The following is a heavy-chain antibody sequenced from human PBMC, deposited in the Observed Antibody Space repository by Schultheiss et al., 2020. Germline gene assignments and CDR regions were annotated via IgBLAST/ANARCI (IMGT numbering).Heavy chain of an antibody. CDR1: GFTFSSYA. CDR2: ISGGGTYT. V-gene: IGHV3-23*01. Sequence: GGSLRLSCAASGFTFSSYAMSWVRQAPGMGLEWVSAISGGGTYTYYADSVKGRFTISRDNAKNTLYLQMNSLRAEDTAVYYCAKDWGGATPHTNPDYWGQGTLVTVSS. CDR3: AKDWGGATPHTNPDY. D-gene: IGHD2-15*01. J-gene: IGHJ4*02.